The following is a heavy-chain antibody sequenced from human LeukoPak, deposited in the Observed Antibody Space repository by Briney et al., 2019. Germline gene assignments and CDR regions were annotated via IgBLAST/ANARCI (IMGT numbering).Heavy chain of an antibody. D-gene: IGHD5-18*01. CDR3: ARVGIQLWFMGPHAFDI. J-gene: IGHJ3*02. CDR1: GYTFTSYD. CDR2: MNPNSGNT. Sequence: ASVKVSCKASGYTFTSYDINWVRQATGQGLEWMGWMNPNSGNTGYAQKFQGRVTMTRNTSISTAYMELSSPRSEDTAVYYCARVGIQLWFMGPHAFDIWGQGTMVTVSS. V-gene: IGHV1-8*01.